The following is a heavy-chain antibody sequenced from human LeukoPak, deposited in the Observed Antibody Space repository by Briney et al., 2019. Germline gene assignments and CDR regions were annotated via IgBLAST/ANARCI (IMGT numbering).Heavy chain of an antibody. D-gene: IGHD3-10*01. J-gene: IGHJ4*02. CDR3: ARLGTYYYGSGSHY. V-gene: IGHV4-34*01. CDR1: GGSFSGHY. Sequence: SETLSLTCAVYGGSFSGHYWGWIRQPPGKGLEWIGEINLSGSTNYNPSLKSRVTISVDTSKNQFSLKLSSVTAADTAVYYCARLGTYYYGSGSHYWGQGTLVTASS. CDR2: INLSGST.